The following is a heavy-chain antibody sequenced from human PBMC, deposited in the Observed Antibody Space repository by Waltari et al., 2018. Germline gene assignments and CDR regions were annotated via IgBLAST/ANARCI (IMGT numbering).Heavy chain of an antibody. CDR1: GYTFTSYY. Sequence: QVQLVQSGAEVKKPGASVKVSCKASGYTFTSYYMHWVRQAPGQGLEWMGISNPSGGSTSYAQKFQGRGTMTRETSTSTGYMELSSLRSEDTAVYYCARDGILSYYDFWSGYPINWGQGTLVTVSS. CDR2: SNPSGGST. CDR3: ARDGILSYYDFWSGYPIN. V-gene: IGHV1-46*01. J-gene: IGHJ4*02. D-gene: IGHD3-3*01.